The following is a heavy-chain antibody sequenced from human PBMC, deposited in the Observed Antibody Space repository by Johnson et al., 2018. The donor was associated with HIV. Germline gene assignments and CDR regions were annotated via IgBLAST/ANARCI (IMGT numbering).Heavy chain of an antibody. D-gene: IGHD2-8*01. V-gene: IGHV3-30*02. CDR3: ARARGGVFAI. CDR2: IKHDGSNK. J-gene: IGHJ3*02. CDR1: GFTFSDHY. Sequence: QVQLVESGGGLVQPGGSLRLSCAASGFTFSDHYMDWVRQAPGKGLEWVANIKHDGSNKYYADPVKGRFTISRDNSKNTLYLQMNSLRAEDTAVYYCARARGGVFAIWGQGTMVTVSS.